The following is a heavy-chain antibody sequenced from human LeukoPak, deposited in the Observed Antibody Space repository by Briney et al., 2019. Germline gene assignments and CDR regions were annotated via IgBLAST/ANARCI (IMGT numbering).Heavy chain of an antibody. CDR2: ISGSGGST. D-gene: IGHD3-22*01. J-gene: IGHJ4*02. V-gene: IGHV3-23*01. CDR1: GFTFSSYS. CDR3: AKSMYYYDSSGYYFFGSYDY. Sequence: GGSLRLSCAASGFTFSSYSMSWARQAPGKGLEWVSAISGSGGSTHYADSVEGRFTISRDNSKNTLYLQMNSLRAEDTAVYYCAKSMYYYDSSGYYFFGSYDYWGQGTLVTVSS.